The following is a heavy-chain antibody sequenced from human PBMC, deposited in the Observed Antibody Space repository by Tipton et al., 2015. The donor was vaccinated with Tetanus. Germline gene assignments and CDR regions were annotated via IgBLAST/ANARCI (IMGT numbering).Heavy chain of an antibody. V-gene: IGHV4-59*01. D-gene: IGHD3-3*01. Sequence: TLSLTCTVSGGSINNYYWNWIRQSPGKGLEWLGNIYYTGDTDYNPSLRGRATISLDKAKNHFSLRLCSVTAADTALYYCVRSHVYRLTLFGEEIPRSGRFDPWGQGTLVTVSS. CDR1: GGSINNYY. CDR2: IYYTGDT. CDR3: VRSHVYRLTLFGEEIPRSGRFDP. J-gene: IGHJ5*02.